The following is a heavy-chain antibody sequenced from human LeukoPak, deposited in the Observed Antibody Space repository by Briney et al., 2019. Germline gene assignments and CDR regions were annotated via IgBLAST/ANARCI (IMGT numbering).Heavy chain of an antibody. Sequence: GGSLRLSCAASGFTFSSYDMHWVRQAPGKGLEWVSAIGTAGDTYYPGSVKGRFTISRENAKNSLYLQMNSLRAGDTAVYYCARYYCSSTSCYAVLATNYYYYMDVWGKGTTVTVSS. J-gene: IGHJ6*03. CDR1: GFTFSSYD. D-gene: IGHD2-2*01. CDR2: IGTAGDT. CDR3: ARYYCSSTSCYAVLATNYYYYMDV. V-gene: IGHV3-13*01.